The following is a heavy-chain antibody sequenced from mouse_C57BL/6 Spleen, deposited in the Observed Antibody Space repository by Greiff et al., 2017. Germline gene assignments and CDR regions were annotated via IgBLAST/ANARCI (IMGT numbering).Heavy chain of an antibody. J-gene: IGHJ4*01. D-gene: IGHD1-1*01. Sequence: DVHLVESGGGLVQPKGSLKLSCAASGFSFNTYAMNWVRQAPGKGLEWVARIRSKSNNYATYYADSVKDRFTISRDDSESMLYLQMNNLKTEDTAMYYCVRDYGREGYYAMDYWGQGTSVTVSS. CDR1: GFSFNTYA. CDR3: VRDYGREGYYAMDY. CDR2: IRSKSNNYAT. V-gene: IGHV10-1*01.